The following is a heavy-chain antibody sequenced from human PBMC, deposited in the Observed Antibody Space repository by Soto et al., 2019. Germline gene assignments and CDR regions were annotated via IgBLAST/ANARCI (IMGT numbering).Heavy chain of an antibody. V-gene: IGHV1-69*12. CDR2: IFPFFGTA. CDR3: AGSMITFGGVIVSFDY. D-gene: IGHD3-16*02. CDR1: GGTFSSYA. Sequence: QVQLVQSGAEVKKPGSSVKVSCKASGGTFSSYAISWLRQALGQGLEWLGGIFPFFGTANTAQKFQGRVTITADESTSTAYMELSSLRSEDTAVYYCAGSMITFGGVIVSFDYWGQGTLVTVSS. J-gene: IGHJ4*02.